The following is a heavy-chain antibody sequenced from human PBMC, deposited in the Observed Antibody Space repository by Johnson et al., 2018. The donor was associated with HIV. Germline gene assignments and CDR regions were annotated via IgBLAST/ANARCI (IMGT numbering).Heavy chain of an antibody. CDR1: GFTFSSYG. CDR2: IRYDGSNK. J-gene: IGHJ3*02. V-gene: IGHV3-30*02. CDR3: AKDSSVLLCFDI. Sequence: QMLLVESGGGVVQPGGSLRLSCAASGFTFSSYGMHWVRQAPGKGLEWVAFIRYDGSNKYYADYVKGRFNISRDNSKNTLYLHMNSLGAEDTAVYYCAKDSSVLLCFDIWGQGTMVTVSS. D-gene: IGHD3-10*01.